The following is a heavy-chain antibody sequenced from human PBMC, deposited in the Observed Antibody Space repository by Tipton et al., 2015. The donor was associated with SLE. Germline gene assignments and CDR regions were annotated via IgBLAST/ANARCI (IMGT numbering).Heavy chain of an antibody. Sequence: PGLVKPSETLSLTCTVSGGSISRSRNYWGWIRQPPGKGLEWLGHVYPNGDTYYIPSLRGRGTISIDTSKNQFSLNLNSVTAADTAVYYCSTRYYDYLWGGSRKYFFDYWGQGALVTVSS. V-gene: IGHV4-39*07. CDR2: VYPNGDT. D-gene: IGHD3-16*01. CDR3: STRYYDYLWGGSRKYFFDY. J-gene: IGHJ4*02. CDR1: GGSISRSRNY.